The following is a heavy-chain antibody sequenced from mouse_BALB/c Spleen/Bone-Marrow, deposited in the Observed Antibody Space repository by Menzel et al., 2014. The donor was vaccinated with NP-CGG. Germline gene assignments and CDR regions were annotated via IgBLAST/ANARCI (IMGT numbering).Heavy chain of an antibody. V-gene: IGHV2-6-2*01. CDR2: IWSDGST. CDR1: GFSLTSYG. J-gene: IGHJ4*01. Sequence: QVQLQQSGPDLVAPSQSLSLTCTVSGFSLTSYGLHWVRQPPGKGLEWLGVIWSDGSTTYNSALKSRLSISKDNSKRQVLLKMNRLQTDDTAMYYCARSETDYAMDYWGQGTSVTVSS. CDR3: ARSETDYAMDY.